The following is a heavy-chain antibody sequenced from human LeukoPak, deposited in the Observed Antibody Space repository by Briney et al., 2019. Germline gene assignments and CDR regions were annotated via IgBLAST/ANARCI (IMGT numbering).Heavy chain of an antibody. CDR1: GYTFSDYY. V-gene: IGHV1-2*02. J-gene: IGHJ4*02. CDR3: ARDPLVGGWTDFDY. CDR2: INPNSGGT. D-gene: IGHD6-19*01. Sequence: GASVKVSCKASGYTFSDYYIHWVRQAPGQGLEWMGWINPNSGGTNYAQKFQGRVTMTRDTSISTAYMELSRLRSDDTAVYYCARDPLVGGWTDFDYWGQGTLVTVSS.